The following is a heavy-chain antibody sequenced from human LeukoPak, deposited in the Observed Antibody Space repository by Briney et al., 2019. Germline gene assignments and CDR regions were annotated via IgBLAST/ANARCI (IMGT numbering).Heavy chain of an antibody. CDR2: ISGSGGST. Sequence: GGSLRLSCAASGFTFSSYAMSWVRQAPGKGLEWVSSISGSGGSTYYADSVKGRFTISRDNAKNSLYLQMNSLRAEDMALYYCAKGDCSSTSCPQDYWGQGTLVTVSS. CDR3: AKGDCSSTSCPQDY. V-gene: IGHV3-23*01. J-gene: IGHJ4*02. CDR1: GFTFSSYA. D-gene: IGHD2-2*01.